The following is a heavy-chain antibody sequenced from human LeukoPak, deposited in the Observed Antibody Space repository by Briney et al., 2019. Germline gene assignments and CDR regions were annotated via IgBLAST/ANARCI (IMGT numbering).Heavy chain of an antibody. CDR3: AKDDSAYCGGDCSRSYFDY. CDR1: GFTFSSYG. CDR2: ISYDGSNK. D-gene: IGHD2-21*02. J-gene: IGHJ4*02. Sequence: GRSLRLSCAASGFTFSSYGMHWVRQAPGKGLEWVAVISYDGSNKYYADSVKGRFTISRDNSKNTLYLQMNSLRAEDTAVYYCAKDDSAYCGGDCSRSYFDYWGQGTLVTVSS. V-gene: IGHV3-30*18.